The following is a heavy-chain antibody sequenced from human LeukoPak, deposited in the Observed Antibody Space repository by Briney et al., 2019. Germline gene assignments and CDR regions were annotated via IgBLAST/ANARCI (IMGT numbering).Heavy chain of an antibody. V-gene: IGHV3-23*01. Sequence: GGSLRLSCAASGFTFSSYAMSWVRQAPGKGLEWVSAISGSGGSTYYADSVKGRFTISRDNSKNPLYLQMNSLRAEDTAVYYCAKDDSLVEQQHDYWGQGTLVTVSS. J-gene: IGHJ4*02. CDR3: AKDDSLVEQQHDY. CDR2: ISGSGGST. CDR1: GFTFSSYA. D-gene: IGHD6-13*01.